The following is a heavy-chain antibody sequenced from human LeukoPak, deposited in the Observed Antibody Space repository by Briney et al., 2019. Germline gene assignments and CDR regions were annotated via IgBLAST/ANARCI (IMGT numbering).Heavy chain of an antibody. J-gene: IGHJ6*02. D-gene: IGHD4-11*01. V-gene: IGHV4-59*01. CDR3: ARGDYSNVNYYYYGMDV. Sequence: SETLSLTCTVSGGSISSYYWSWLRQPPGKGLEWIGYIYYSGSTNYNPSLKSRVTISVDTSKNQFSLKLSSVTAADTAVYYCARGDYSNVNYYYYGMDVWAKGPRSPSP. CDR2: IYYSGST. CDR1: GGSISSYY.